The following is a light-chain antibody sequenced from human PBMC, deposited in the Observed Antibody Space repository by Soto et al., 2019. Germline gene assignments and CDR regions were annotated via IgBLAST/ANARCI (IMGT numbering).Light chain of an antibody. CDR1: QTVLYSSNNKNY. V-gene: IGKV4-1*01. Sequence: DIVMTQSPDSLAVSVDERATINCKSSQTVLYSSNNKNYLAWYQQKPGQPPKLLIYCASTRESGVPDRFSGSGSGTDFTLTISSLQAEDVAVYYCQQYYSTITFGQGTRLEIK. CDR2: CAS. CDR3: QQYYSTIT. J-gene: IGKJ5*01.